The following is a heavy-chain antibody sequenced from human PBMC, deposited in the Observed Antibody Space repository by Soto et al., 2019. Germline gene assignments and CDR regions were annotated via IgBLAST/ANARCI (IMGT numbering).Heavy chain of an antibody. CDR2: FDPEDGET. CDR1: GYTLTELS. CDR3: ATVQPXFGVVIPHQHYYYGMDV. Sequence: ASVKVSCKVSGYTLTELSMHWVRQAPGKGLEWMGGFDPEDGETIYAQKFQGRVTMTEDTSTDTAYMELSSLRSEDTAVYYCATVQPXFGVVIPHQHYYYGMDVWGQGTTVTVSS. J-gene: IGHJ6*02. D-gene: IGHD3-3*01. V-gene: IGHV1-24*01.